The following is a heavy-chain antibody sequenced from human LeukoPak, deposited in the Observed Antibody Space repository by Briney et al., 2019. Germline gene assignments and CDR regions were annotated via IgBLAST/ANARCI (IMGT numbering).Heavy chain of an antibody. Sequence: ASVEVSCKASGYTFTSYDINWVRQATGQGLEWMGWMNPNSGNTGYAQKFQGRVTMTRNTSISTAYMELSSLRSEDTAVYYCARAGRITIFGVVIIRYYFDYWGQGTLVTVSS. J-gene: IGHJ4*02. CDR2: MNPNSGNT. CDR3: ARAGRITIFGVVIIRYYFDY. V-gene: IGHV1-8*01. D-gene: IGHD3-3*01. CDR1: GYTFTSYD.